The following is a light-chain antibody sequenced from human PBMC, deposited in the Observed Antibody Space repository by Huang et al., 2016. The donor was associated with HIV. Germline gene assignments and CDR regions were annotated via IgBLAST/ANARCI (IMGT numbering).Light chain of an antibody. CDR1: QSVSSY. CDR2: DAS. Sequence: EIVLTQSPATLALSPGESATLSCRASQSVSSYLAWYQHKPGQAPRLLISDASNRAAGIPARFSGSGAGTDFTLTISGLEPEDFAVYYCQQRSKWPPVFTFGPGTKVHVK. CDR3: QQRSKWPPVFT. J-gene: IGKJ3*01. V-gene: IGKV3-11*01.